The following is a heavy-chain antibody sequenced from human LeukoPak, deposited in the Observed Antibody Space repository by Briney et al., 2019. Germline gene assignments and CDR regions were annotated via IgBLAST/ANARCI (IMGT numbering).Heavy chain of an antibody. V-gene: IGHV4-61*02. J-gene: IGHJ4*02. Sequence: SETLSLTCTVSGGSISSGSYYWSWIRQPAGKGLEWIGRIYTSGSTNYNPSLKSRVTISVDTSKNQFSLKLSSVTAADTAVYYCARGWRREAGALDYWGQGTLVTVSS. D-gene: IGHD6-19*01. CDR3: ARGWRREAGALDY. CDR1: GGSISSGSYY. CDR2: IYTSGST.